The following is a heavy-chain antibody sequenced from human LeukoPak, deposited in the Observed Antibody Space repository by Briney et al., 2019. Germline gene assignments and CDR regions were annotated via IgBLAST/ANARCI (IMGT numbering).Heavy chain of an antibody. D-gene: IGHD2-2*01. CDR3: ARGVVPAAKIDY. V-gene: IGHV4-59*01. Sequence: SETLSLTCAVYGGSFSGYYWSWIRQPPGKGLEWIGYIYYSGSTNYNPSLKSRVTISVDTSKNQFSLKLSSVTAADTAVYYCARGVVPAAKIDYWGQGTLVTVSS. CDR1: GGSFSGYY. CDR2: IYYSGST. J-gene: IGHJ4*02.